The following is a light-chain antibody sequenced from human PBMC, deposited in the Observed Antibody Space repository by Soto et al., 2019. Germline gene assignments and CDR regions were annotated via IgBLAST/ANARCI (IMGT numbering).Light chain of an antibody. Sequence: QSVLTQAPSASATPGQRVIISCSGSSSDFGRNYVHWYQHFPGTAPKLLIYRNDERPSGVPDRFSGSKSGTSASLAISGLRSEDEADYYCAAWDDSLSAWVFGGGTKLTVL. CDR2: RND. CDR3: AAWDDSLSAWV. J-gene: IGLJ3*02. V-gene: IGLV1-47*01. CDR1: SSDFGRNY.